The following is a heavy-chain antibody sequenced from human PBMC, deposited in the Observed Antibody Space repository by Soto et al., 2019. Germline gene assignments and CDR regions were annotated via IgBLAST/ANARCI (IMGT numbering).Heavy chain of an antibody. V-gene: IGHV3-53*01. J-gene: IGHJ6*02. Sequence: GGSLRLSCAASGFTASSNYMSWVRQAPGKGLEWVSVIYSGGSTYYADSVKGRFTISRDNSKNTLYLQMNSLRAEDTAVYYCARDRLLLWFGDSPPRSYYYGMDVRSQGTTVTVSS. CDR2: IYSGGST. CDR1: GFTASSNY. CDR3: ARDRLLLWFGDSPPRSYYYGMDV. D-gene: IGHD3-10*01.